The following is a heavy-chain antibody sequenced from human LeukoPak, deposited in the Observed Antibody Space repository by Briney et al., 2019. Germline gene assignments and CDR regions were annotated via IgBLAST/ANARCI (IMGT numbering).Heavy chain of an antibody. J-gene: IGHJ3*02. V-gene: IGHV7-4-1*02. CDR1: GYTFTSYA. Sequence: ASVKVSCKASGYTFTSYAMNWVRQASGQGLEWMGWINTNTGNPTYAQGFTGRFVFSLDTSVSTAYLQISSLKAEDTAVYYCARGESREWLLGDDAFDIWGQGTMVTVSS. CDR2: INTNTGNP. CDR3: ARGESREWLLGDDAFDI. D-gene: IGHD3-3*01.